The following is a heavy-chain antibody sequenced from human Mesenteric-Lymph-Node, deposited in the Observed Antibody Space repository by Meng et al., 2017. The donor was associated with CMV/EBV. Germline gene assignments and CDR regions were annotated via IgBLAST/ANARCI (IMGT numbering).Heavy chain of an antibody. D-gene: IGHD2-21*01. Sequence: ASVKVSCKASGYTFTSYAFSWMRQAPGQGLEWMGWISASNGDTNYEQKLQGRVTMTTDTSTSTAYLELRSLGSDDTAVYYCARSCAESLDDCYYFDSWGQGTLVTVSS. V-gene: IGHV1-18*01. CDR1: GYTFTSYA. CDR2: ISASNGDT. CDR3: ARSCAESLDDCYYFDS. J-gene: IGHJ4*02.